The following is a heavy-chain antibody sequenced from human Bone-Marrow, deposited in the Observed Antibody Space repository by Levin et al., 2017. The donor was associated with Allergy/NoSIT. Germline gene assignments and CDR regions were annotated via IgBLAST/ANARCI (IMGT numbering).Heavy chain of an antibody. Sequence: PGGSLRLSCAASGISFSDSYMVWIRQSPGQGLEWISYISYDGSVKYYADSVKGRFTISRDNARNSVFLHINSLRDEDTAVYYCATCSSSDPGWDAFDVWGQGTMVTVSS. D-gene: IGHD6-13*01. CDR1: GISFSDSY. CDR2: ISYDGSVK. J-gene: IGHJ3*01. V-gene: IGHV3-11*01. CDR3: ATCSSSDPGWDAFDV.